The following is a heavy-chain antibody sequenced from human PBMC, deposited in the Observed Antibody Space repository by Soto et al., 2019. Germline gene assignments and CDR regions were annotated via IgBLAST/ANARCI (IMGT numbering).Heavy chain of an antibody. D-gene: IGHD3-3*01. J-gene: IGHJ4*02. CDR1: GLTFCSYV. V-gene: IGHV3-23*01. CDR2: ISGSGGST. CDR3: AKDRTIFGVVPYYFDY. Sequence: GGSLRLCCAASGLTFCSYVMTWVRQAPGKGLERVSVISGSGGSTYYADSVKGRFTISRDNSKNTLYLQMNSLRVEDTAVYYCAKDRTIFGVVPYYFDYWGQGTLVTVSS.